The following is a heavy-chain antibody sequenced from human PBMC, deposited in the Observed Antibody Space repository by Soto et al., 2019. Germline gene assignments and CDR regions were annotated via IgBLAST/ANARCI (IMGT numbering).Heavy chain of an antibody. CDR1: GFTFSSYA. CDR3: ARDQWDIVLVPAAPAIDY. CDR2: ISYDGSNK. J-gene: IGHJ4*02. V-gene: IGHV3-30-3*01. D-gene: IGHD2-2*01. Sequence: PGGSLGLSCAAXGFTFSSYAMHWVRQAPGKGLEWVAVISYDGSNKYYADSVKGRFTISRDNSKNTLYLQMNSLRAEDTAVYYCARDQWDIVLVPAAPAIDYWGQGT.